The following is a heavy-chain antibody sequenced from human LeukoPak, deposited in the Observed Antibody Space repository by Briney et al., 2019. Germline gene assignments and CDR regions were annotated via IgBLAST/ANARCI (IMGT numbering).Heavy chain of an antibody. CDR1: GFTFSSYS. J-gene: IGHJ4*02. CDR2: IGSSSSYI. V-gene: IGHV3-21*01. D-gene: IGHD3-10*02. Sequence: GGSLRLSCAASGFTFSSYSMNWVRQAPGKGLEWVSSIGSSSSYIYYADSVKGRFTISRDNAKNSLYLQMNSLRAEDTAVYYCARGTMFPYYFDYWGQGTLVTVSS. CDR3: ARGTMFPYYFDY.